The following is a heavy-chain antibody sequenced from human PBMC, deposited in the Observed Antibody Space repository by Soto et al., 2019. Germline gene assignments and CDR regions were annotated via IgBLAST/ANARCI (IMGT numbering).Heavy chain of an antibody. D-gene: IGHD6-13*01. CDR2: ISGSGGST. Sequence: VRLSESGGGLVQPGGSLRLSCAASGFTFNNNAMSWVRQAPGKGLEWLSAISGSGGSTYYADSVKGRFTISRDNSKNTLYLQMNSLRAEDTAVYYCAKDLNAAAGRRGYWGQGTLVTVSS. CDR1: GFTFNNNA. J-gene: IGHJ4*02. CDR3: AKDLNAAAGRRGY. V-gene: IGHV3-23*01.